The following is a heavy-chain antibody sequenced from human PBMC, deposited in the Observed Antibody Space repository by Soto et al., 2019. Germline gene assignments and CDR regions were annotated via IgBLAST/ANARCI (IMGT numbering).Heavy chain of an antibody. CDR2: INHSGST. Sequence: SETLSLTCAVYGGSFSGYYWSWTRQPPGKGLEWIGEINHSGSTNYNPSLKSRVTISVDPSKNQFSLKLSSVTAADTAVYYCAGDGTDYYYGMDVWGQGTTVTVYS. J-gene: IGHJ6*02. CDR1: GGSFSGYY. D-gene: IGHD3-10*01. V-gene: IGHV4-34*01. CDR3: AGDGTDYYYGMDV.